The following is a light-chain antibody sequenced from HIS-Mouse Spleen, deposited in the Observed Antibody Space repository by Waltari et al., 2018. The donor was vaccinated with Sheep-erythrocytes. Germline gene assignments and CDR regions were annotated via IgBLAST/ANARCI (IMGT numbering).Light chain of an antibody. CDR1: KLGAKY. J-gene: IGLJ2*01. Sequence: SYELTQPPSVSVSPGQTASIHCPGHKLGAKYACWYQQKPGHSPVLVIYQDSKRPSGIPERFSGSNSGNTATLTISGTQAMDEADYYCQAWDSSTVVFGGGTKLTVL. V-gene: IGLV3-1*01. CDR3: QAWDSSTVV. CDR2: QDS.